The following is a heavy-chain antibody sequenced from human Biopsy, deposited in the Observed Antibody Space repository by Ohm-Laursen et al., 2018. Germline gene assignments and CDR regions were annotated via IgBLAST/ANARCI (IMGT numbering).Heavy chain of an antibody. J-gene: IGHJ1*01. V-gene: IGHV1-69*10. CDR2: IIPIPNVA. Sequence: VKISCNASGDSFTSYAIGWVRQAPGQGLEWMGGIIPIPNVATYAQKFQGRITITADESTSTAYMELSSLTSDDTAVYYCATKLTGYFHHWGQGTLVIVSS. CDR1: GDSFTSYA. D-gene: IGHD3-9*01. CDR3: ATKLTGYFHH.